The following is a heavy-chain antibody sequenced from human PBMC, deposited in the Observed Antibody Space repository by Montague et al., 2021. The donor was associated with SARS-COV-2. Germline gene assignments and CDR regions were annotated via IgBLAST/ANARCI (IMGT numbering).Heavy chain of an antibody. Sequence: SLRLSCATSGFTFSTSWMHWVRQAPGKGLVWVSHINSDGSGAGYADSVKGRFTISRDNANNNLFLQMNSLRAEDTAVYFCARYVSYAMAAWGQGATVTVSS. CDR3: ARYVSYAMAA. V-gene: IGHV3-74*01. D-gene: IGHD2-8*01. J-gene: IGHJ6*02. CDR1: GFTFSTSW. CDR2: INSDGSGA.